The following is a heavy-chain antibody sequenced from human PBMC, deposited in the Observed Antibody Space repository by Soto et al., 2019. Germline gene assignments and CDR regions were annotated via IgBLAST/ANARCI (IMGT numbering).Heavy chain of an antibody. Sequence: QITLKESGPTLVKPTQTLTLTCTFSGFSLSTSGVGVGWIRQPPGKALEWLALIYWDDDKPYSPSLKTRLTITKDPAKVQGALTMTHMYPVDTATYYCALRRFSSSSPHFDSWGQGTLVTVSS. CDR1: GFSLSTSGVG. CDR2: IYWDDDK. D-gene: IGHD6-13*01. CDR3: ALRRFSSSSPHFDS. J-gene: IGHJ4*02. V-gene: IGHV2-5*02.